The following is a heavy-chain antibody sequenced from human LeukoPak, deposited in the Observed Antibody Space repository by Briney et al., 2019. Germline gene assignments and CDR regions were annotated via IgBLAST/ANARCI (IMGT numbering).Heavy chain of an antibody. Sequence: GGSLRLSCAASGFTFSSYAMSWVRQAPGKGLEWVSSISTSSSYIYYADSVKGRFTISRDNAKNSLYLQMNSLRAEDTAVYYCARARGVVAASDAAFDIWGQTTMVTVSS. V-gene: IGHV3-21*01. CDR2: ISTSSSYI. D-gene: IGHD2-15*01. CDR3: ARARGVVAASDAAFDI. J-gene: IGHJ3*02. CDR1: GFTFSSYA.